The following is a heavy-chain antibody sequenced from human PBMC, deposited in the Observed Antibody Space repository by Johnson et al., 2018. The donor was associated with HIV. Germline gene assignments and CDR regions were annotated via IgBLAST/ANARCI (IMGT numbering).Heavy chain of an antibody. J-gene: IGHJ3*01. D-gene: IGHD3-9*01. CDR1: GFTFSSYL. CDR2: IKKDGSEP. CDR3: ARGFDWHWPTSAFHV. Sequence: EVQLVESGGGVVRPGGSLRLSCAASGFTFSSYLMSWVRQAPGKGLEWVANIKKDGSEPSYVDSVRGRFTISRDNTKNSLYLHMSSLRADDTAVYYCARGFDWHWPTSAFHVWGQGTMVSVSS. V-gene: IGHV3-7*05.